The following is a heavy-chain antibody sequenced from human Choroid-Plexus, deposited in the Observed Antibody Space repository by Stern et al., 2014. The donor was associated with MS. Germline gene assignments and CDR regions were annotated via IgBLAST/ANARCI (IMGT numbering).Heavy chain of an antibody. CDR1: GYIFTGYY. J-gene: IGHJ6*02. Sequence: VQLVESGAEVKKLGASVKVSCKTSGYIFTGYYIHWVRQAPGQGLEWMAWINPNTGGKKYAQKFQGRVTMSRDTSISTAYVELSSLTSDDTAVYYCARDQRGITIFGVVTDYYYLGMDVWGQGTTVTVSS. D-gene: IGHD3-3*01. CDR2: INPNTGGK. V-gene: IGHV1-2*02. CDR3: ARDQRGITIFGVVTDYYYLGMDV.